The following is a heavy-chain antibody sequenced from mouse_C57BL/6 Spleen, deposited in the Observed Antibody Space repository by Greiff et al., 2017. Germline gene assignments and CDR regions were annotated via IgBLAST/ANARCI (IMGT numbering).Heavy chain of an antibody. CDR3: TGTTVVAPFDY. CDR1: GYTFTSYW. D-gene: IGHD1-1*01. Sequence: VQLQQSGTVLARPGASVKMSCKTSGYTFTSYWMHWVKQRPGQGLAWIGAIYPGNSDTSYNQKFKGKAKLTAVTSASTAYMELSSLTNEDSAVYYCTGTTVVAPFDYWGQGTTLTVSS. V-gene: IGHV1-5*01. CDR2: IYPGNSDT. J-gene: IGHJ2*01.